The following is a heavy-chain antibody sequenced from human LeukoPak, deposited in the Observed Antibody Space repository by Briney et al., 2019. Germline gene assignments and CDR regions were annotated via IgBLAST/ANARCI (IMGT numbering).Heavy chain of an antibody. CDR3: ARQKGIPFRGHLTLIREVTYDY. CDR1: GYSFTSYW. Sequence: GESLKISCKGSGYSFTSYWIGWVRQMPGKGLEWMGIIYPDDSDTRYSPSFQGQVTISADKSISTAYLQWSSLKASDTAMFYCARQKGIPFRGHLTLIREVTYDYWGQGTLVTVSS. J-gene: IGHJ4*02. CDR2: IYPDDSDT. V-gene: IGHV5-51*01. D-gene: IGHD3-10*01.